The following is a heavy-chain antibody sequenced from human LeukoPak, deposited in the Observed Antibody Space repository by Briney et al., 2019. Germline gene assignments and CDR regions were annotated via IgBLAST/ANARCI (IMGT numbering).Heavy chain of an antibody. V-gene: IGHV4-34*01. Sequence: SETLSLTCAVYGGSFSGYYWSWIRQPPGKGLEWIGEINHSGSTNYNPSLKSRVTISVDTSKNQFSLKLSSVTAADTAVYYCARGDGSGWPLDYWGQGTRSPSPQ. D-gene: IGHD6-19*01. J-gene: IGHJ4*02. CDR2: INHSGST. CDR1: GGSFSGYY. CDR3: ARGDGSGWPLDY.